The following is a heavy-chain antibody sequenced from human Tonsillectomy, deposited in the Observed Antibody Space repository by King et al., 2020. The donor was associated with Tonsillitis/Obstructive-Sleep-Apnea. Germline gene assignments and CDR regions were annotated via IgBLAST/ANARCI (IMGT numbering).Heavy chain of an antibody. CDR1: GFIFSSIE. J-gene: IGHJ4*02. Sequence: VQLVESGGGLVKPGGSLRLSCAASGFIFSSIEMSWVRQAPGKGLEWVSYISSRGSIIYYADSVKGRFTISRDNAKNSLYLQMNSLSAEDTAVYYCAREMGIAAAGYFDYWGQGTLVTVSS. V-gene: IGHV3-48*03. CDR3: AREMGIAAAGYFDY. CDR2: ISSRGSII. D-gene: IGHD6-13*01.